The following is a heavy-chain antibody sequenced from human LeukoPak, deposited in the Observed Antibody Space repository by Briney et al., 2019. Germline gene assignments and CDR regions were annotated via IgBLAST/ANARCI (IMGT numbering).Heavy chain of an antibody. V-gene: IGHV3-33*01. CDR1: GLTFNSYG. CDR2: IWYEGSNK. CDR3: ARGEYDILTGYIDH. D-gene: IGHD3-9*01. Sequence: PGRTLRLSCAASGLTFNSYGMHWVRQAPGKGLEWVAVIWYEGSNKHYADSVRGRFTISRDNSNNILYLQMNNLRAEDTAVYFCARGEYDILTGYIDHWGRGTLVTVSS. J-gene: IGHJ4*01.